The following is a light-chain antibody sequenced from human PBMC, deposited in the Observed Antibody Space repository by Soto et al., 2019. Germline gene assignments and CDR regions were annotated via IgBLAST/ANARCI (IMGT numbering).Light chain of an antibody. J-gene: IGLJ1*01. CDR3: CSYAGRYTFLYV. Sequence: SALTQPRSVSGSPGQSVTISCTGSSSDVGRYNYVSWYQQHPGKAPKLIIYDVTERPSGVPDRFSGSKSGNTASLTISGLQAEDEADYYCCSYAGRYTFLYVFGTGTKVTVL. CDR2: DVT. V-gene: IGLV2-11*01. CDR1: SSDVGRYNY.